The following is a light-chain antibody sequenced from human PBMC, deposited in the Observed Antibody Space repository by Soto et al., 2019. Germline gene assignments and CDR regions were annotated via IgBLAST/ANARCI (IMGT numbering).Light chain of an antibody. CDR2: KAS. Sequence: DFQMTQSPSTLSASVGDRVTITCRASQSISGWLAWYQQKPGKAPNLLIFKASSLETGVPSRFSGGGSGTEFPLTISSLQPDDFASYYCLHYGSYPYTFGQGTNLELK. CDR1: QSISGW. V-gene: IGKV1-5*03. J-gene: IGKJ2*01. CDR3: LHYGSYPYT.